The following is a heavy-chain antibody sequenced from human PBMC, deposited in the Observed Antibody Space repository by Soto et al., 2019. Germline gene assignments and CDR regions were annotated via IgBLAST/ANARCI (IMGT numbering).Heavy chain of an antibody. J-gene: IGHJ6*02. CDR3: ARETAALYYYYGMDV. CDR2: MNPNSGST. CDR1: GYTFTSYD. Sequence: ASVKVSCKASGYTFTSYDINWVRQATGQGLEWMGWMNPNSGSTGYAQKFQGRVTMTRNTSISTAYMELSSLRSEDTAVYYCARETAALYYYYGMDVWGQGTTVTVSS. V-gene: IGHV1-8*01. D-gene: IGHD6-6*01.